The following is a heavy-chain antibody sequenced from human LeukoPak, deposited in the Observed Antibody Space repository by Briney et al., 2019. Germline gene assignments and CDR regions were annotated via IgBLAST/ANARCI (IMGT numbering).Heavy chain of an antibody. V-gene: IGHV4-34*01. Sequence: SETLSLTCAVYGGSFSGYYWSWIRQPPGKGLEWIGEINHSGSTNYNPSLKSRVTISVDTSKNQSSLKLSSVTAADTAVYYCARGVRDGYNPGPFDYWGQGTLVTVSS. J-gene: IGHJ4*02. CDR3: ARGVRDGYNPGPFDY. CDR2: INHSGST. D-gene: IGHD5-12*01. CDR1: GGSFSGYY.